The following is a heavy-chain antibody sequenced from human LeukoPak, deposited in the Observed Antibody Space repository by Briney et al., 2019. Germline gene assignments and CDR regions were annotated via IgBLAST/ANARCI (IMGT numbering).Heavy chain of an antibody. Sequence: PSETLSLTCAVYGGSFSGYYWSWIRQPSGKGLEWIGEINHSGSTNYNPSLKSRVTISVDTSKNQFSLMLSSVTAADTAVYYCARVFNYPGWFDPWGQGTLVTVSS. CDR1: GGSFSGYY. CDR2: INHSGST. J-gene: IGHJ5*02. V-gene: IGHV4-34*01. D-gene: IGHD4-11*01. CDR3: ARVFNYPGWFDP.